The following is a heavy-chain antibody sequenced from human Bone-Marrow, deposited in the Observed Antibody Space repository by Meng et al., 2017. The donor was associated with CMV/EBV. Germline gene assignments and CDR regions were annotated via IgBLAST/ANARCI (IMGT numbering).Heavy chain of an antibody. Sequence: GFTFSNAWMSWVRQAPGKGLEWVGRIKSKTDGGTTDYAAPVKGRFTISRDDSKNTLYLQMNSLKTEDTAVYYCTTDLIAAAGTTFGYWGQGTLVTVSS. CDR1: GFTFSNAW. V-gene: IGHV3-15*01. CDR3: TTDLIAAAGTTFGY. J-gene: IGHJ4*02. D-gene: IGHD6-13*01. CDR2: IKSKTDGGTT.